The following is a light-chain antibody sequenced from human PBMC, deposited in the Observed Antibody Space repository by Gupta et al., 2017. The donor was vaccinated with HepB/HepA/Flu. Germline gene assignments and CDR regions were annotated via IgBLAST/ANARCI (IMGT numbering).Light chain of an antibody. CDR1: QSVSSY. V-gene: IGKV3-11*01. Sequence: EIVLTQSPATLSLSPGERATLSCRASQSVSSYLAWYQQNPGQAPRLLIYDASNRATGIPARFSGSGSGTDFTLTISSLEPEDFAVYYCQQRSNPPITFGQGTRLEIK. CDR3: QQRSNPPIT. CDR2: DAS. J-gene: IGKJ5*01.